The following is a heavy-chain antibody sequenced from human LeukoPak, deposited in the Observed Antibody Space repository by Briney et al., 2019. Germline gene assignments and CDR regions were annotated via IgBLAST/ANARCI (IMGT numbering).Heavy chain of an antibody. J-gene: IGHJ4*02. Sequence: GGSLRLSCEGSGFTFSSYAMSWVRQAPGKGLEWVSAISGSGGSTYYADSVKGRFTISRDNSKNTLYLQMNSLRAEDTAVCHCARAYSTSWYDYWGQGTLVTVSS. CDR3: ARAYSTSWYDY. CDR2: ISGSGGST. CDR1: GFTFSSYA. V-gene: IGHV3-23*01. D-gene: IGHD6-13*01.